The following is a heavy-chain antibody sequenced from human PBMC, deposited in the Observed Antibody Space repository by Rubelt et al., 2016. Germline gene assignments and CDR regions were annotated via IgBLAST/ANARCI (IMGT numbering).Heavy chain of an antibody. CDR2: ITDSGGST. CDR1: GFTFSSYA. J-gene: IGHJ1*01. CDR3: AKDPYLAVAGYFQH. V-gene: IGHV3-23*04. Sequence: EVQVVESGGGLVQPGGSLRLSCAASGFTFSSYAMSWVRQAPGKGLEWVSAITDSGGSTYYADSVKGRFTISRDNSKNTLYLQMTSLRAEDTAVYFCAKDPYLAVAGYFQHWGQGTLVTVSS. D-gene: IGHD6-19*01.